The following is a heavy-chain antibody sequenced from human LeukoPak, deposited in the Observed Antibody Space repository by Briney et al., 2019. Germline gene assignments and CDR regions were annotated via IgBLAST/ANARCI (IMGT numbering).Heavy chain of an antibody. CDR2: INHSGST. CDR1: GGSFSGYY. CDR3: ASVHSSSSNFDY. D-gene: IGHD6-6*01. V-gene: IGHV4-34*01. J-gene: IGHJ4*02. Sequence: SETLSLTCAVYGGSFSGYYWSWIRQPPGKGLEWIGEINHSGSTNYNPSLKSRATISVDTSKNQFSLKLSSVTAADTAVYYCASVHSSSSNFDYWGQGTLVTVSS.